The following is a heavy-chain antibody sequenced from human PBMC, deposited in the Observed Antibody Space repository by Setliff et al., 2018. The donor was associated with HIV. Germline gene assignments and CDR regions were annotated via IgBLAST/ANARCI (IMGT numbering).Heavy chain of an antibody. Sequence: GGSLRLSCAASGFIFSKSCMSWVRQAPGKGLEWVANIKQDGSEKYYVDSVKGRFTISRDNAKNSLYLQMNSLRAEDTAIYYCTTGDTTPIYPNYMNIWGRGTTVTVSS. CDR2: IKQDGSEK. V-gene: IGHV3-7*01. CDR3: TTGDTTPIYPNYMNI. D-gene: IGHD2-21*02. CDR1: GFIFSKSC. J-gene: IGHJ6*03.